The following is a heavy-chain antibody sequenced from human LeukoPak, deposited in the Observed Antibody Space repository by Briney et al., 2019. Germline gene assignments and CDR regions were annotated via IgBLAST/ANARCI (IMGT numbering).Heavy chain of an antibody. CDR3: ARDASLGVAPSYYFDY. Sequence: GGSLRLSCAASGFTFSSYGMHWVRQAPGKGPEWVAVIWYDGSNKYYADSVKGRFTISRDNSKNTLYLQMNSLRAEDTAVYYCARDASLGVAPSYYFDYWGQGTLVTVSS. CDR1: GFTFSSYG. J-gene: IGHJ4*02. V-gene: IGHV3-33*01. CDR2: IWYDGSNK. D-gene: IGHD3-3*01.